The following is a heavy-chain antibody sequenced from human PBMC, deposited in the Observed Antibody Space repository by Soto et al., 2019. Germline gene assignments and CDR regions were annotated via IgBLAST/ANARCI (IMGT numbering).Heavy chain of an antibody. CDR3: ARVRDYDYIWGSYRSRPYDAFDI. CDR2: MNPNSGNT. Sequence: QVQLVQSGAEVKKPGASVKVSCKASGYTFTSYDINWVRQATGQGLEWMGWMNPNSGNTGYAQKFKGRVNMTRNTSISTAYMELSSLRSEDTAVYYCARVRDYDYIWGSYRSRPYDAFDIWGQGTMVTVSS. V-gene: IGHV1-8*01. D-gene: IGHD3-16*02. J-gene: IGHJ3*02. CDR1: GYTFTSYD.